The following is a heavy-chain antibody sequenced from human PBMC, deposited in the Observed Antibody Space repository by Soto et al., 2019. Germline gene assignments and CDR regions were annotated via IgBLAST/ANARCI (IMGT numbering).Heavy chain of an antibody. D-gene: IGHD3-9*01. CDR1: GYTFTSYY. CDR3: AGGSYDILTGYLGGMDV. CDR2: INPSGGST. J-gene: IGHJ6*02. Sequence: QVQLVQSGAEVKKPGASVKVSCKASGYTFTSYYMHWVRQAPGQGLEWMGIINPSGGSTSYAQKFQGRVTMTRDTSTSTVYMELSSLRSEDTAVYYCAGGSYDILTGYLGGMDVWGQGTTVTVSS. V-gene: IGHV1-46*01.